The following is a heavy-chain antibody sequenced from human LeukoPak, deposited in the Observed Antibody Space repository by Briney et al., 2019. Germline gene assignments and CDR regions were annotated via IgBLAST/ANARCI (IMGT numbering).Heavy chain of an antibody. Sequence: PGGSLRLSCAASGFTFSNAWMSWVRQAPGKGLEWVGRIKSKTDGGTTDYAAPVKGRFTISRDDSKNTLYLQMNSLRAEDTAVYYCARDGVLLWFGELSNAFDIWGQGTMVTVSS. CDR2: IKSKTDGGTT. CDR3: ARDGVLLWFGELSNAFDI. V-gene: IGHV3-15*01. J-gene: IGHJ3*02. D-gene: IGHD3-10*01. CDR1: GFTFSNAW.